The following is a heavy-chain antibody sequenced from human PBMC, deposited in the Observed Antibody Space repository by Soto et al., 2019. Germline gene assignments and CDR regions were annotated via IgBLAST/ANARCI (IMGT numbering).Heavy chain of an antibody. CDR3: ARDPSIVVVSAALYGMDV. V-gene: IGHV3-33*08. Sequence: GGSLRLSCAASGFTFSSYAMSWVRQAPGKGLEWVAVIWYDGSNKYYGDSVKGRFSISRDNSKNTVYLQMNSLRAEDTAVYYCARDPSIVVVSAALYGMDVWGQGTTVTVSS. CDR2: IWYDGSNK. CDR1: GFTFSSYA. D-gene: IGHD2-2*01. J-gene: IGHJ6*02.